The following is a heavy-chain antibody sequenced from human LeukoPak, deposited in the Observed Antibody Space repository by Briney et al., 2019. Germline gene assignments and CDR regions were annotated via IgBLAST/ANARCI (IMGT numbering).Heavy chain of an antibody. CDR2: IYSGGST. CDR1: GFTVSSNY. J-gene: IGHJ4*02. CDR3: ARDPRHYGDYVASNY. D-gene: IGHD4-17*01. Sequence: PGGSLRLSCAASGFTVSSNYMSWVRQAPGKGLEWVSVIYSGGSTYYADSVKGRFTISRDNSKNTLYLQMNSLRAEDTAVYYCARDPRHYGDYVASNYWGQGTLVTVSS. V-gene: IGHV3-66*01.